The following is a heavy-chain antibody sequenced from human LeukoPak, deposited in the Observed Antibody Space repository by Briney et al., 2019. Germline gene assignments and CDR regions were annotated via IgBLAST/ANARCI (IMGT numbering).Heavy chain of an antibody. V-gene: IGHV3-30*02. Sequence: GGSLRLSCAASGFTFSSYGMHWVRQAPGKGLEWVAFIRYDGSNKYYADSVKGRFTISRDNSKNTLYLQMNSLRAEDTAVFYCAKDYGRYDFWSGSASYYYYMDVWGKGTTVTVSS. D-gene: IGHD3-3*01. CDR2: IRYDGSNK. CDR3: AKDYGRYDFWSGSASYYYYMDV. CDR1: GFTFSSYG. J-gene: IGHJ6*03.